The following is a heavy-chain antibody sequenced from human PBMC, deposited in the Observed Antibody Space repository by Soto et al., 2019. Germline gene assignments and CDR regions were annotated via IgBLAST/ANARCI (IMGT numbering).Heavy chain of an antibody. CDR2: VSNEGSK. J-gene: IGHJ6*02. CDR1: GFRVSDDW. CDR3: TATPRNGMGV. V-gene: IGHV3-74*01. Sequence: EVQLVESGGGLVQPGGSLRLACAGSGFRVSDDWMHWVRQAPGKGLVWVSRVSNEGSKEYADFVKGRFTLYKDNAKNTLYLEMDSLSVEDTALYYCTATPRNGMGVWGQGTKVTVSS.